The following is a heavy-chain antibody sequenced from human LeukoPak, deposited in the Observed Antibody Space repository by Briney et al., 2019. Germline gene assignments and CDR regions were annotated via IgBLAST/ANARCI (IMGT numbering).Heavy chain of an antibody. CDR1: GYTFTSYG. V-gene: IGHV1-18*01. CDR2: IRAYNGNT. CDR3: ARDRRYFDWLLSSRSDAFDI. Sequence: ASVKVSCKASGYTFTSYGISWVRQAPGQGLEWMGWIRAYNGNTNYAQKLQGRVTMTTDTSTSTAYMELRSLRSDDTAVYYCARDRRYFDWLLSSRSDAFDIWGQGTMVTVSS. D-gene: IGHD3-9*01. J-gene: IGHJ3*02.